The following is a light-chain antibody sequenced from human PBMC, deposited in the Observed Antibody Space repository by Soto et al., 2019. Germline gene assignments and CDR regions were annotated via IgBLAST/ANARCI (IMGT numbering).Light chain of an antibody. CDR2: GAS. CDR1: QSVSSSY. CDR3: QQRLT. V-gene: IGKV3-20*01. Sequence: EIVLTQSPGTLSLSPGERATLSCRASQSVSSSYLAWYQQKPGQPPRLLIYGASSRATGIPARFSGSGSGTDFTLTISRLEPEDFAVYYCQQRLTFGGGTTVEIK. J-gene: IGKJ4*01.